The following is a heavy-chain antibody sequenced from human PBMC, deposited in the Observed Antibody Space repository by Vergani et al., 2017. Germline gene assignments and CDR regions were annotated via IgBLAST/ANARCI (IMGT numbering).Heavy chain of an antibody. Sequence: QVQLVQSGAEVKKPGSSVKVSCKASGGTFSSYTISWVRQAPGQGLEWMGRIIPILGIANYAQKFQGRVTITADKSTSTAYMELISLRSEDTAVYYCASQVAVAGFEYYFDYWGQGTLVTVSS. J-gene: IGHJ4*02. CDR2: IIPILGIA. V-gene: IGHV1-69*02. CDR1: GGTFSSYT. CDR3: ASQVAVAGFEYYFDY. D-gene: IGHD6-19*01.